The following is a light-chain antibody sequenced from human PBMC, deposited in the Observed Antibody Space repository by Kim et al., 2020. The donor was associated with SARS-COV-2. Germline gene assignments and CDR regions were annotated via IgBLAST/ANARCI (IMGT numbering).Light chain of an antibody. CDR3: AEWDDSLNGYV. CDR2: TNN. Sequence: GQKVTMSCAGSTSNIGRNTGNWHLKLPGTAHKPLIYTNNQRPSGVPARFAGSKSGTSASLAISGLQSEDEADYYCAEWDDSLNGYVFGTGTKGTV. V-gene: IGLV1-44*01. J-gene: IGLJ1*01. CDR1: TSNIGRNT.